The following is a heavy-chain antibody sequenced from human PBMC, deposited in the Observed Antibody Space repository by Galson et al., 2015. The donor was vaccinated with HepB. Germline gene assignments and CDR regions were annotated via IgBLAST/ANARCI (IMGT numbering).Heavy chain of an antibody. D-gene: IGHD3-9*01. J-gene: IGHJ4*02. CDR1: GFTFSSYG. V-gene: IGHV3-33*08. CDR3: ARGMHYDILTGYHLSY. Sequence: SLRLSCAASGFTFSSYGMHWVRQAPGKGLEWVAVIWYDGSNKYYADSVKGRFTISRDNSKNTLYLQMNSLRAEDTAVYYCARGMHYDILTGYHLSYWGQGTLVTVSS. CDR2: IWYDGSNK.